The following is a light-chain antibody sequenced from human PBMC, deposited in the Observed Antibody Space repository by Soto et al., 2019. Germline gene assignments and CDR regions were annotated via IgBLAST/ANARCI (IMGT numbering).Light chain of an antibody. CDR3: QQYSSSSPT. CDR1: QSISSW. V-gene: IGKV1-5*01. Sequence: DIQMTQSPSTLSASVGDRVTITCRASQSISSWLAWYQQKPGKAPKLLIYGASSLESGVPSRFSGSGSVTEFTLTIDSLQPDDFATYHCQQYSSSSPTFGQGTTLEI. CDR2: GAS. J-gene: IGKJ2*01.